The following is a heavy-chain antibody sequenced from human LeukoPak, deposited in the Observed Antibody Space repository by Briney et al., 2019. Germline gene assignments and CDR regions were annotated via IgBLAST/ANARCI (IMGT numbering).Heavy chain of an antibody. CDR2: TYYRSKWYN. J-gene: IGHJ4*02. CDR3: ARGGAKAVVAGTDPFDY. V-gene: IGHV6-1*01. Sequence: SQTLSLTCAISGDSVSSNSAAWNWLRQSPSRGLEWLGRTYYRSKWYNDYAVSVKSRITINPDTSKNQFSLQLNSVTPEDTAVYYCARGGAKAVVAGTDPFDYWGQGTLVTVSS. D-gene: IGHD6-19*01. CDR1: GDSVSSNSAA.